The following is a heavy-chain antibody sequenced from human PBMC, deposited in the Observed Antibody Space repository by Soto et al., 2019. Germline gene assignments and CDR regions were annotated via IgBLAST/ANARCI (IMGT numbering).Heavy chain of an antibody. J-gene: IGHJ6*02. V-gene: IGHV4-39*01. CDR2: IYYSGST. Sequence: PSETLSLTCNVSDGSISSSSYYWGRIRQPPGKGLEWIGSIYYSGSTYYNPSLKSRVTISVDTSKNQFSLKLSSVTAADTAVYYCARPHSSSGSHYYGMDVGGQGTTVNVSS. CDR3: ARPHSSSGSHYYGMDV. CDR1: DGSISSSSYY. D-gene: IGHD6-13*01.